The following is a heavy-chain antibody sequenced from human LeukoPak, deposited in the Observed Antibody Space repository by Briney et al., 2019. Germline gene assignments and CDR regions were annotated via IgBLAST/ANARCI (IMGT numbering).Heavy chain of an antibody. CDR2: ISYDGSNK. D-gene: IGHD3-22*01. V-gene: IGHV3-30*03. CDR3: ATDYYDSSGYYWENAFDI. J-gene: IGHJ3*02. CDR1: GFTFSSYG. Sequence: PGGSLGLSCAASGFTFSSYGMHWVRQAPGKGLEWVAVISYDGSNKYYADSVKGRFTISRDNSKNTLYLQMNSLRAEDTAVYYCATDYYDSSGYYWENAFDIWGQGTMVTVSS.